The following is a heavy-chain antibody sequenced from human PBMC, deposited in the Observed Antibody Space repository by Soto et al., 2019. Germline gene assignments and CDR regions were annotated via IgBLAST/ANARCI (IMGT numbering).Heavy chain of an antibody. J-gene: IGHJ4*02. Sequence: AWSLRLSCAASGFTLSRYWMHWVRQAPGKGLVWVSRINPDGYATTYADSVKGRFTIPRHNAKNTLSLQMSSLRAEDTALYYCARSFPPSYGWGGLFTYYFDYIGRGTLVTVSS. D-gene: IGHD3-10*01. V-gene: IGHV3-74*01. CDR1: GFTLSRYW. CDR3: ARSFPPSYGWGGLFTYYFDY. CDR2: INPDGYAT.